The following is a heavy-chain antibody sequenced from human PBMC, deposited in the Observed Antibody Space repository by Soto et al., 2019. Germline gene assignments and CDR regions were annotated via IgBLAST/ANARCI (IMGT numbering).Heavy chain of an antibody. CDR1: GYTFTSYG. V-gene: IGHV1-18*01. D-gene: IGHD1-26*01. CDR2: ISAYNANT. Sequence: ASVKVSCKASGYTFTSYGISWVRQAPGQGLEWMGWISAYNANTNYAQKLQGRVTMTTDTSTSTSYMELRGLRSDDTAVYFCARDRLGATGDYWGQGTLVTVS. CDR3: ARDRLGATGDY. J-gene: IGHJ4*02.